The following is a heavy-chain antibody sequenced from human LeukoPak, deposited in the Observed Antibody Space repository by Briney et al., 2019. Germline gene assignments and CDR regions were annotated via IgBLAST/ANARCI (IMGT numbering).Heavy chain of an antibody. CDR3: ARGRLGVNWFDP. D-gene: IGHD7-27*01. J-gene: IGHJ5*02. CDR2: IYYSGST. V-gene: IGHV4-31*03. CDR1: GGSISSGGYY. Sequence: SSQTLSLTCTVSGGSISSGGYYWSWIRQHPGKGLEWIGYIYYSGSTYYNPSLKSRVTISVDTSKNQFSLKLSSVTAAETAVYYCARGRLGVNWFDPWGQGTLVTVSS.